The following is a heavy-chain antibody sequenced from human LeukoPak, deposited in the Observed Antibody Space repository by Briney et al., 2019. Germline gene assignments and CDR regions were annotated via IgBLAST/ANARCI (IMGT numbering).Heavy chain of an antibody. V-gene: IGHV3-23*01. J-gene: IGHJ1*01. CDR3: AKDSNGDYGVEYFQH. D-gene: IGHD4-17*01. Sequence: GGSLRLSCAASGFTFANYAMSWVRQAPGKGLEWVSAISGSGSRTYYADSVKGRFTISRDNSKNTLNLQMNSLGAEDTAVYYCAKDSNGDYGVEYFQHWGQGTLVTVSS. CDR1: GFTFANYA. CDR2: ISGSGSRT.